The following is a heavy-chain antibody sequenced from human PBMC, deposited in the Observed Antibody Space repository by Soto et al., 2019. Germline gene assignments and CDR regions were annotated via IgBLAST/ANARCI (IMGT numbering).Heavy chain of an antibody. V-gene: IGHV4-59*08. D-gene: IGHD4-17*01. CDR1: GGSFSGYI. Sequence: SETLSLTCDVHGGSFSGYIWTWIRQTPGKGLQWIGYIYYSGSTNYNPSLKSRVTISVDTSKNQFSLKLSSVTAADTAVYYCARRYGDYFDYWGQGTLVTVSS. J-gene: IGHJ4*02. CDR3: ARRYGDYFDY. CDR2: IYYSGST.